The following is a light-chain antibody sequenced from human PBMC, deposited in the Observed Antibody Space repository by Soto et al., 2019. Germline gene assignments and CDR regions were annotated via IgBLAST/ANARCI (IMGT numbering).Light chain of an antibody. CDR1: SREVGGYNY. V-gene: IGLV2-14*03. Sequence: QSALTQPASMSGFPGKSITISAPGTSREVGGYNYVSWYRQHPGKAPKLMIYDVNNRPSGVSNRFSGSKSGNTASLTISGLQAEDEADYYCSSHSSSSTLVVFGGGTKLTVL. CDR2: DVN. CDR3: SSHSSSSTLVV. J-gene: IGLJ2*01.